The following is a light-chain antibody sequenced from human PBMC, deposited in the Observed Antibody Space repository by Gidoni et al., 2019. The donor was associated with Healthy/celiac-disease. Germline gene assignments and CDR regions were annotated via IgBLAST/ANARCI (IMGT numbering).Light chain of an antibody. CDR3: QQRSNWPLT. Sequence: IVLTQSPATLSLSPGERATLSCRASQSVSIYLAWYQQKPGQAPRLLIYDASNRTTGIPARFSGSGSGTDFTLTISILEPEDFAVYYCQQRSNWPLTFGGGTKVEIK. CDR1: QSVSIY. CDR2: DAS. J-gene: IGKJ4*01. V-gene: IGKV3-11*01.